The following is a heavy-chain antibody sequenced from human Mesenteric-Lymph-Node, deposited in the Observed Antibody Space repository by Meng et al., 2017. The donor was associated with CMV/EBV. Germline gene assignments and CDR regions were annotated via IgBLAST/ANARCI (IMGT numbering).Heavy chain of an antibody. CDR1: GYTFTSYD. J-gene: IGHJ6*02. D-gene: IGHD4-11*01. CDR2: MNPNSGNT. Sequence: ASVKVSCKASGYTFTSYDINWVRQATGQGLEWMGWMNPNSGNTGYAQKFQGRVTMTRNTSISTAYMELSSLRSDDTAVYYCASFLQYDGYYYYGMDVWGQGTTVTVSS. CDR3: ASFLQYDGYYYYGMDV. V-gene: IGHV1-8*01.